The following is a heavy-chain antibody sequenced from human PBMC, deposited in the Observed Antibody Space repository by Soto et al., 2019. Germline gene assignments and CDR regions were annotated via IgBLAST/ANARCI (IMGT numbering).Heavy chain of an antibody. V-gene: IGHV3-64D*06. Sequence: GGSLRLSCSASGFRFSNYALYWVRQAPGNGLHFVSAIGANAGVTYYAESVKDRFTISRDNSKNTLYLQMIGLRAEDTAVYYCARDRRDAYNFDYWGQGTLVTVSS. CDR2: IGANAGVT. D-gene: IGHD1-1*01. CDR1: GFRFSNYA. J-gene: IGHJ4*02. CDR3: ARDRRDAYNFDY.